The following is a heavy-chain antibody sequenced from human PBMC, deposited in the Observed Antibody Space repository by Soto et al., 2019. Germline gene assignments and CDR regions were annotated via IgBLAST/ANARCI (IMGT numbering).Heavy chain of an antibody. CDR2: ISFDGSNK. CDR3: STSPGIAVASAFDF. V-gene: IGHV3-30-3*01. CDR1: GFTFSNYA. J-gene: IGHJ3*01. D-gene: IGHD6-19*01. Sequence: GGSLRLSCVASGFTFSNYAMHWVRRTPGKGLEWVAVISFDGSNKYYADSVKGRFTISRDNSKQTVYLQTNSLRPDDSALYYCSTSPGIAVASAFDFWGQGTKVTVSS.